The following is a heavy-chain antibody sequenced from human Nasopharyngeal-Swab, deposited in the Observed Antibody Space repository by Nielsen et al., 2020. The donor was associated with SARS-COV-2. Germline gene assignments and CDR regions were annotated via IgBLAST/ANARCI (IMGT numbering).Heavy chain of an antibody. Sequence: GESLKISCQGSGYTFTSYGISWVRQAPGQGLEWMGWISAYNGNTNYAQKLQGRVTMTTDTSTSTAYMELRSLRSDDTAVYYCARVNGDSSSWYFSYYYGMDVWGQGTTVTVSS. V-gene: IGHV1-18*01. CDR1: GYTFTSYG. CDR3: ARVNGDSSSWYFSYYYGMDV. CDR2: ISAYNGNT. J-gene: IGHJ6*02. D-gene: IGHD6-13*01.